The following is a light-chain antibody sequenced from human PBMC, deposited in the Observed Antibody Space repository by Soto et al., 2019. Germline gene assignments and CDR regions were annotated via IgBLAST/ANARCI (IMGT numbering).Light chain of an antibody. CDR2: EVS. CDR1: SSDVGGYNY. V-gene: IGLV2-8*01. Sequence: QSVLTQPPSASGSPGQSVTISCTGTSSDVGGYNYVSWYQQHPGKAPKLMIYEVSRRPSGVPDRFSGSKSGNTASLTVSGLQAEDEADYYCSLYTSENAYVFXTGTNVTVI. J-gene: IGLJ1*01. CDR3: SLYTSENAYV.